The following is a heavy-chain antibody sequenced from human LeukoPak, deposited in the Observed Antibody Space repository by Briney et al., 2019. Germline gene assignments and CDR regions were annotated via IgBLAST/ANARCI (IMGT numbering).Heavy chain of an antibody. Sequence: PGGSLRLSCAASGFTLRSYGMNWVRQAPGKGLEWVALLSYDESNKYYADSVQGRFTISRDNSKNTLYLQMNSPRAEDTAVYYCAKDSALLTGYPTYNDYWGQGTLVTVSS. CDR2: LSYDESNK. CDR3: AKDSALLTGYPTYNDY. CDR1: GFTLRSYG. D-gene: IGHD3-9*01. V-gene: IGHV3-30*18. J-gene: IGHJ4*01.